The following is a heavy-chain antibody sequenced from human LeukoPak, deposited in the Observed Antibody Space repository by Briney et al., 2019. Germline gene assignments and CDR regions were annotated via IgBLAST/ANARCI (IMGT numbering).Heavy chain of an antibody. Sequence: PGGSLRLSCAASGFTVSSNYMSWVRQAPGKGLEWVSVIYSGGSTYYADSVKGRFTISRDNSKNTLYLQMNSLRAEDTAVYYCASTATDIVVVPAANPFDYWGQGTLVTVSS. V-gene: IGHV3-53*01. CDR1: GFTVSSNY. CDR2: IYSGGST. J-gene: IGHJ4*02. CDR3: ASTATDIVVVPAANPFDY. D-gene: IGHD2-2*01.